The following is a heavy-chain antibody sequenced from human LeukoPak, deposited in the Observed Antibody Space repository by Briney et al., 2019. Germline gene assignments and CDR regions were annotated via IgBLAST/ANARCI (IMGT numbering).Heavy chain of an antibody. D-gene: IGHD6-6*01. V-gene: IGHV1-46*01. CDR2: IDPSGVST. CDR3: ARDLSIAAPEAFDI. CDR1: GYTLTSYY. J-gene: IGHJ3*02. Sequence: ASVKVSCKASGYTLTSYYMHWVRQAPGQGLEWMGIIDPSGVSTSYAQNLQGRVTMTRDTSTSTVYMELSSLRSDGTAVYYCARDLSIAAPEAFDIWGQGTMVTVSS.